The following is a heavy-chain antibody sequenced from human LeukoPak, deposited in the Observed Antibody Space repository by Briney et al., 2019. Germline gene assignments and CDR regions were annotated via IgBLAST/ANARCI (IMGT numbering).Heavy chain of an antibody. V-gene: IGHV3-21*01. CDR2: ISSSSSYI. Sequence: GGSLRLSCAASGFTFSSYSMNWARQAPGKGLEWVSSISSSSSYIYYADSVKGRFTISRDNAKNSLYLQMNSLRAEDTAVYYCAREGQQLPPSHYFDYWGQGTLVTVSS. CDR3: AREGQQLPPSHYFDY. CDR1: GFTFSSYS. D-gene: IGHD6-13*01. J-gene: IGHJ4*02.